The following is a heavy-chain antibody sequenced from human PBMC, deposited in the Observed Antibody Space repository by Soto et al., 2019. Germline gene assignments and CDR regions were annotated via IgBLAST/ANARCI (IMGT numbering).Heavy chain of an antibody. J-gene: IGHJ4*02. CDR2: IYYSGST. CDR3: ARRYGYYFDY. V-gene: IGHV4-59*08. CDR1: GVSISSYY. Sequence: PSETLSLTCTVSGVSISSYYWSWIRQPPGKGLEWIGYIYYSGSTNYNPSLKSRVTISVDTSKNQFSLKLSSVTAADTAVYYCARRYGYYFDYWGQGTLVTVSS. D-gene: IGHD4-17*01.